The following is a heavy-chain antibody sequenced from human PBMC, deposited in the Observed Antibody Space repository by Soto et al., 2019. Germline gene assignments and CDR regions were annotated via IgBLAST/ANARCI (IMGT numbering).Heavy chain of an antibody. CDR2: IIPILGIA. J-gene: IGHJ5*02. V-gene: IGHV1-69*02. CDR3: ARGPLDYSNPLWFDP. D-gene: IGHD4-4*01. CDR1: GGTFSSYT. Sequence: QVQLVQSGAEVKKPGSSVKVSCKASGGTFSSYTISWVRQAPGQGLEWMGRIIPILGIANYAQKFQGRVTITADKSTSTAYMELSSLRSEDTAVYYCARGPLDYSNPLWFDPWGQGTLVTVSS.